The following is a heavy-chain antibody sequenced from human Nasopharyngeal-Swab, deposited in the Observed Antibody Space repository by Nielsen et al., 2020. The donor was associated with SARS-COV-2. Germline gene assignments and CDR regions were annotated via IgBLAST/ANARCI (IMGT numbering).Heavy chain of an antibody. CDR1: GGSVSSGSYY. Sequence: SETLSLNCTVSGGSVSSGSYYWGWIRQPPGKGLERIGYIYYSGSTNYNPALKSRVTISVDTSKNQFSLKLSCVTAADTAVYYCARVLKQLVRRNYYYYMDVWRKATTLTVS. CDR3: ARVLKQLVRRNYYYYMDV. V-gene: IGHV4-61*01. J-gene: IGHJ6*03. CDR2: IYYSGST. D-gene: IGHD6-6*01.